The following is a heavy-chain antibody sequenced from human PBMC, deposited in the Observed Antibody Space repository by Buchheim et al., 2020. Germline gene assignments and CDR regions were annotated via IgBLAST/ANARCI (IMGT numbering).Heavy chain of an antibody. Sequence: QVQLQQWGAGLLKPSETLSLTCAVYGGSFSGYYWSWIRQPPGKGLEWIGEINHSGRTNYNPSLNSRVTISVDTSKNQFSLKLSSVTAADTAVYYCARDPDGATYYYDLGAFDIWSQGT. CDR2: INHSGRT. CDR3: ARDPDGATYYYDLGAFDI. J-gene: IGHJ3*02. D-gene: IGHD3-22*01. CDR1: GGSFSGYY. V-gene: IGHV4-34*01.